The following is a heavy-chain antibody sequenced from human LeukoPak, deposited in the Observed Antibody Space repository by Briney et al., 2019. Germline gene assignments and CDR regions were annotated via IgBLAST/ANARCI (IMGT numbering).Heavy chain of an antibody. CDR3: ARGFQRGDSPV. J-gene: IGHJ4*02. V-gene: IGHV3-7*01. CDR2: INKDGSEK. Sequence: GESLRLSCAASGFTFSTYSLSWLRQAPGKGLEWVAKINKDGSEKGYVDSVKGRFTISRDNAKGSLYLQLNSLRAEDTAVCYCARGFQRGDSPVWGQGTLVTVSS. D-gene: IGHD2-21*02. CDR1: GFTFSTYS.